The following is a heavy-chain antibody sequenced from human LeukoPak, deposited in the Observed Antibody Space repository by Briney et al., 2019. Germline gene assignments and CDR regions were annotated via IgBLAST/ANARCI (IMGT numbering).Heavy chain of an antibody. D-gene: IGHD2/OR15-2a*01. J-gene: IGHJ4*02. CDR3: AKSSLWFDY. CDR1: GFTFSSYE. Sequence: GGSLRLSCAASGFTFSSYEMNWVRQAPGKGLEWVSYISSSGRTMYYADSVKGRFTISRDNAKNSLYLQMNSLRAEDTAVYYCAKSSLWFDYWGQGTLVTVSS. CDR2: ISSSGRTM. V-gene: IGHV3-48*03.